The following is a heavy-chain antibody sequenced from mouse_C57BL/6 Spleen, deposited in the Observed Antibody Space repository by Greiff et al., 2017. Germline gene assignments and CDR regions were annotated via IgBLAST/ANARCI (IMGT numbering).Heavy chain of an antibody. CDR1: GYTFTSYG. D-gene: IGHD1-1*01. J-gene: IGHJ4*01. CDR2: IYPRSGNT. CDR3: AREGYGSSYDAMDY. V-gene: IGHV1-81*01. Sequence: QVQLQQSGAELARPGASVKLSCKASGYTFTSYGISWVKQRTGQGLEWIGEIYPRSGNTYYNEKFKGQATMTADKSSSTAYMELRSLTSEDSAVYFCAREGYGSSYDAMDYWGQGTSVTVSS.